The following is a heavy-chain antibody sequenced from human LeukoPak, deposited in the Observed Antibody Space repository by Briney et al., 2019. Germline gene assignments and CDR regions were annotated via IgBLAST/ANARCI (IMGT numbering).Heavy chain of an antibody. Sequence: QPGGSLRLSCAASGFTFNKYAMNWVRQPPGKGLEWVSSIAGTGGSTYYADSVKGRLTLSRDNSENTLYLQLNSLRAEDSGIYYCAKAFRIVGIGNPDDAFDVWGQGTVVTVS. CDR2: IAGTGGST. CDR3: AKAFRIVGIGNPDDAFDV. CDR1: GFTFNKYA. V-gene: IGHV3-23*01. J-gene: IGHJ3*01. D-gene: IGHD1-26*01.